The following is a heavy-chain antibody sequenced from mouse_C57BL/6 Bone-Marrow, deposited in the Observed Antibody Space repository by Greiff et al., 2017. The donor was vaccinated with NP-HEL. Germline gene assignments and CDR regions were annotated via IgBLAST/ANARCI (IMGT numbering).Heavy chain of an antibody. CDR1: GYTFTDYY. Sequence: QVQLQQSGAELVRPGASVKLSCKASGYTFTDYYINWVKQRPGQGLEWIARIYPGSGNTYYNEKFKGKATLTAEKSSSTAYMQLSGLTSEDSAVYFCAKELDSSGYYFDYWGQGTTLTVSS. J-gene: IGHJ2*01. CDR2: IYPGSGNT. D-gene: IGHD3-2*02. CDR3: AKELDSSGYYFDY. V-gene: IGHV1-76*01.